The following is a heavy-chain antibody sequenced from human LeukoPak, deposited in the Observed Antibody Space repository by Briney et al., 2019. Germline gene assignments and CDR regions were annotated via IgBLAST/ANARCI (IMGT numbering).Heavy chain of an antibody. D-gene: IGHD3-3*01. V-gene: IGHV3-21*01. J-gene: IGHJ4*02. CDR3: ARVGVFGVVTGFDY. Sequence: GGSLRLSCAASGFTFSSYSMNWVRQAPGKGLEWVSSISSSSSYIYYADSVKGRFTISRDNAKNSLYLQMNSLRAEDTAVYYCARVGVFGVVTGFDYWGQGTLVTVSS. CDR1: GFTFSSYS. CDR2: ISSSSSYI.